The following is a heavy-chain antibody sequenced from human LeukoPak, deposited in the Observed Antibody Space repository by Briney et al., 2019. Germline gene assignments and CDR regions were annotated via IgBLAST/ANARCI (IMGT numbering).Heavy chain of an antibody. CDR2: INPNSGGT. D-gene: IGHD2-15*01. CDR1: GYTFTGYY. J-gene: IGHJ5*02. Sequence: ASVKVSCKASGYTFTGYYMHWMRHAPGHGLEWMGWINPNSGGTNYAQKFQGRVTMTRDTSISTAYIELNRLRSDDTAVYYCARGYCTGDICSGAWFDPWGRGTLVTVSS. CDR3: ARGYCTGDICSGAWFDP. V-gene: IGHV1-2*02.